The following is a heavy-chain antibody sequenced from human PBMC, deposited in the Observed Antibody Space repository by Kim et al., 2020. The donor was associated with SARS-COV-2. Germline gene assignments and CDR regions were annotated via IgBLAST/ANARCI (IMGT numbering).Heavy chain of an antibody. CDR3: AKERVVPATGDAFDI. Sequence: GGSLRLSCAASGFTFSLYAMTWVRRSPGKGLEWVSTIAAGGDSTFYADSVKGRFTISRDNSKNMLYLQMNSLGAEDTAVYHCAKERVVPATGDAFDIWGLGTMVTVSS. J-gene: IGHJ3*02. D-gene: IGHD2-21*02. V-gene: IGHV3-23*01. CDR2: IAAGGDST. CDR1: GFTFSLYA.